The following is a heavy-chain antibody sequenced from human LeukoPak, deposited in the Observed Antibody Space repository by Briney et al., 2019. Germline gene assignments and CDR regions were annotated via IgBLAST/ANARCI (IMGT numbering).Heavy chain of an antibody. D-gene: IGHD3-22*01. CDR3: ARAARVDYYHSSPYGMDV. V-gene: IGHV1-2*02. CDR2: SNPNIGGT. CDR1: GHTFTGYF. Sequence: ASVTVSFTAPGHTFTGYFMHWARHAPGQGLEWVGWSNPNIGGTNYAQNFQGKVTMTRDTSISTVYMELRRLRSDDTAVYYCARAARVDYYHSSPYGMDVWGQGTTVTVSS. J-gene: IGHJ6*02.